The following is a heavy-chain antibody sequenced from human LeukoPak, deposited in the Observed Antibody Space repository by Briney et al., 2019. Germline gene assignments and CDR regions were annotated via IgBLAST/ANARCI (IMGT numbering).Heavy chain of an antibody. J-gene: IGHJ4*02. CDR1: GYTFGPYS. V-gene: IGHV3-48*04. D-gene: IGHD1-7*01. CDR2: ISGDSSTT. Sequence: GGSLRLSCAASGYTFGPYSVNWVRQAPGKGLEWISYISGDSSTTHYADSVKGRFTISRDNAKNSLYLQMNSLRVEDTAVYYCARELSGTTSYYFDYWGQGTLVTVSS. CDR3: ARELSGTTSYYFDY.